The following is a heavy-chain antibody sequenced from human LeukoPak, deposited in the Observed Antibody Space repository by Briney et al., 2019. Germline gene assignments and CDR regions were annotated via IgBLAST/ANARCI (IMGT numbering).Heavy chain of an antibody. CDR3: AQYSSTYNWFDP. J-gene: IGHJ5*02. CDR2: IYWDDNK. D-gene: IGHD6-13*01. Sequence: SGPTLVNPTQTLTLTCTFSGFSLSTGGVGVGWIRQPPGKALEWLALIYWDDNKRYIPSLKSRLTITKDTSKNQVVLTMTNMVPVDTATYYCAQYSSTYNWFDPWGQGTLVTVSS. CDR1: GFSLSTGGVG. V-gene: IGHV2-5*02.